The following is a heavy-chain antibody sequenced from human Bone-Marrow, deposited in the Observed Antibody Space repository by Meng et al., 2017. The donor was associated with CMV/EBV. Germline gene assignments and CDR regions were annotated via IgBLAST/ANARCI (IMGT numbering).Heavy chain of an antibody. CDR2: ISYDGSNK. J-gene: IGHJ4*02. CDR1: GFTFSSYA. CDR3: ARDGYYYGSGGPAHIDY. D-gene: IGHD3-10*01. V-gene: IGHV3-30*04. Sequence: GGSLRLSCAASGFTFSSYAMHWVRQAPGKGLEWVAVISYDGSNKYYADSVKGRFTISRDNSKNTLYLQMNSLRAEDTAVYYCARDGYYYGSGGPAHIDYWGQRTLVTASS.